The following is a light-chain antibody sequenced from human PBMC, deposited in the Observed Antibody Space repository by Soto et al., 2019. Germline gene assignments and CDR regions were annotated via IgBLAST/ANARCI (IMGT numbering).Light chain of an antibody. CDR2: KAS. Sequence: DIQMTQSPSTLSASVGDRVTITCRASQSVGSWLAWYQQKPGKAPKLLIYKASSFESGVPSRFSGSGSGTEFSLTISSLQPDDFASYHCQQYGSSSPWTFGPGTKVEIK. V-gene: IGKV1-5*03. CDR1: QSVGSW. CDR3: QQYGSSSPWT. J-gene: IGKJ1*01.